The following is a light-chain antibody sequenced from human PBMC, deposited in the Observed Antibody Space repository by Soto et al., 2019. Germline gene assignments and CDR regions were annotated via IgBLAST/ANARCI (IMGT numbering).Light chain of an antibody. CDR3: QQYNNWPPT. Sequence: EIVMTQSPATLSVSPGERATLSCRASQSVSGNLAWYQQKPGQAPSLLIYGASTRATGIPARFSGSGSGTQFTLTISSLQSEDFAVYYCQQYNNWPPTFGQGTKVEIK. V-gene: IGKV3D-15*01. J-gene: IGKJ1*01. CDR2: GAS. CDR1: QSVSGN.